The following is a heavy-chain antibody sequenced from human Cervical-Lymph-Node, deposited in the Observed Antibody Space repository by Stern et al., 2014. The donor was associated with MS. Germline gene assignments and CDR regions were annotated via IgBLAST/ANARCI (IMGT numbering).Heavy chain of an antibody. CDR1: GYSFTSYW. D-gene: IGHD1-26*01. V-gene: IGHV5-51*01. CDR3: ARLGPYIGSSSNYFDF. J-gene: IGHJ4*02. Sequence: EVQLVESGAEVKKPGESLKISCKGSGYSFTSYWIGWVRQMPGKGLEWMGIIYPGDSDTRYSPSFEGQAAISADKSVSTAYLQWRSLRASDTAMYYCARLGPYIGSSSNYFDFWGQGTLVTVSS. CDR2: IYPGDSDT.